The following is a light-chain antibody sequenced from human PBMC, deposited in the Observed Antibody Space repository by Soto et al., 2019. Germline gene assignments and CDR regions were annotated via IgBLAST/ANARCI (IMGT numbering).Light chain of an antibody. CDR3: CSYAASYTWV. CDR1: SSDVGGYKY. V-gene: IGLV2-11*01. CDR2: DVI. Sequence: QSVLTQPRSVSGSPGQSVTISCTGTSSDVGGYKYVSWYQQHPGRAPKLMIYDVIKRPSGVPDRFSGSKSGNTASLTISGLHAEDEADYYCCSYAASYTWVFGGGTKLTVL. J-gene: IGLJ3*02.